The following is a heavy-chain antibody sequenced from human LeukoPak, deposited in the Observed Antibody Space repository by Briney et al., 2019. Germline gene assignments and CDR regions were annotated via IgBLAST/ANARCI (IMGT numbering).Heavy chain of an antibody. CDR3: ARGGVDTAMVTGGRRLLAY. J-gene: IGHJ4*02. CDR2: IYTSGST. V-gene: IGHV4-61*02. CDR1: GGSISSGSYY. D-gene: IGHD5-18*01. Sequence: ASETLSLTCTVSGGSISSGSYYWSWIRQPAGKGLEWIGRIYTSGSTNYNPSLKSRVTISVDTSKNQFSLKLSSVTAADTAVYYCARGGVDTAMVTGGRRLLAYWGQGTLVTVSS.